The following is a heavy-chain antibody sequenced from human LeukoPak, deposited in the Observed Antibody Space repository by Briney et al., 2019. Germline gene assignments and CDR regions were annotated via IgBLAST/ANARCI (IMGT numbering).Heavy chain of an antibody. CDR1: GYSFTSYW. CDR3: ARHEVEVVAAFGAFDI. V-gene: IGHV5-51*01. J-gene: IGHJ3*02. D-gene: IGHD2-15*01. Sequence: GESLKISCKGSGYSFTSYWIGWVRQMPGKGLEWMGIIYPGDSDTRYSPSFQGQVTISADKSISTAYLQWSSLKASDTAMYYCARHEVEVVAAFGAFDIWGQGTMVTVSS. CDR2: IYPGDSDT.